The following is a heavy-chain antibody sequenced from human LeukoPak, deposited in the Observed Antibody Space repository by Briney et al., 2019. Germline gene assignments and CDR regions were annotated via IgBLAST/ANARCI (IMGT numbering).Heavy chain of an antibody. Sequence: ASVKVSCKASGYSFTSYDINWVRQATGQGLEWMGWMNPNSGNTGYAQKFQGRVTITRNTSISTAYMELSSLRSEDTAVYYCARARSMVRGVSRCYFDYWGQGTLVTVSS. CDR1: GYSFTSYD. CDR3: ARARSMVRGVSRCYFDY. V-gene: IGHV1-8*03. J-gene: IGHJ4*02. D-gene: IGHD3-10*01. CDR2: MNPNSGNT.